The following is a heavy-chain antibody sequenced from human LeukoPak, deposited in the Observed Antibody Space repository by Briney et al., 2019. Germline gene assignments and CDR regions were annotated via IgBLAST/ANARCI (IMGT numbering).Heavy chain of an antibody. CDR2: ISSSSSYI. V-gene: IGHV3-21*01. J-gene: IGHJ4*02. Sequence: GGSLRLSCAASGFTFSSYSMNWVRQAPGKGLEWVSSISSSSSYIYYADSVKGRFTISRDNAKNSLYLQMNSLRAEDTAVYYCATSTVTTPLDDYWGQGTLVTVSS. CDR1: GFTFSSYS. CDR3: ATSTVTTPLDDY. D-gene: IGHD4-17*01.